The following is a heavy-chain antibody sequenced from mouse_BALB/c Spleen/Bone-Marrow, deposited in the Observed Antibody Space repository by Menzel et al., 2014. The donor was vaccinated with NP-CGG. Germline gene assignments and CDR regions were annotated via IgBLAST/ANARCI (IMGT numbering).Heavy chain of an antibody. Sequence: VKLVESGPGLVAPSQSLSITCTVSGFSLTSYGVHWVRQPPGKVLEWLGVIWAGGSTNYNSALMSRLSISKDNSKSQVFLKMNSLQTDDTARYYCARGGFAYWGQGTLVTVSA. CDR1: GFSLTSYG. V-gene: IGHV2-9*02. J-gene: IGHJ3*01. CDR2: IWAGGST. CDR3: ARGGFAY.